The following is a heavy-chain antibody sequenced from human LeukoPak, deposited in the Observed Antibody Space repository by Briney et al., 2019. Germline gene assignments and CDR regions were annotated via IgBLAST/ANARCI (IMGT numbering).Heavy chain of an antibody. Sequence: SETLSLTCTVSGGSISSYYWSWIRQPAGKGLEWIGRIYTSGSTNYNPSLKSRVTISVDKSKNQFSLRLSSVTAADTAVYYCARIGSTSFDYWGQGTLVTVSS. CDR3: ARIGSTSFDY. CDR2: IYTSGST. D-gene: IGHD2-2*01. V-gene: IGHV4-4*07. J-gene: IGHJ4*02. CDR1: GGSISSYY.